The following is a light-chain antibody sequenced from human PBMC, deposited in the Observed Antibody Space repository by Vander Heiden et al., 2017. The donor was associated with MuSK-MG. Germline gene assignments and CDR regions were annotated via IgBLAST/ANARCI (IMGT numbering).Light chain of an antibody. V-gene: IGKV1-39*01. CDR1: QSISSY. CDR2: AAS. J-gene: IGKJ4*01. Sequence: DIQMTQSPSSLSASVGDRVTITCRASQSISSYLNWYQQKPGKAPELLIYAASTLQSGVPSRFSGSGSGTDFTLTISSLQPEDFATYYCQQSDNTPLTFGGGTKVKIK. CDR3: QQSDNTPLT.